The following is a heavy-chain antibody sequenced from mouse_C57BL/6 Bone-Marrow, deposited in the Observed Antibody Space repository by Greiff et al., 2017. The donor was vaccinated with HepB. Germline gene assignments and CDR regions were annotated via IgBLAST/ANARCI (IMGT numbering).Heavy chain of an antibody. Sequence: EVKLMESGGGLVQPGGSLKLSCAASGFTFSDYGMAWVRQAPRKGPEWVAFISNLAYSIYYADTVTGRFTISRENAKNTLYLEMSSLRSEDTAMYYCARQKTLLYAMDYWGQGTSVTVSS. CDR1: GFTFSDYG. CDR2: ISNLAYSI. J-gene: IGHJ4*01. V-gene: IGHV5-15*01. CDR3: ARQKTLLYAMDY.